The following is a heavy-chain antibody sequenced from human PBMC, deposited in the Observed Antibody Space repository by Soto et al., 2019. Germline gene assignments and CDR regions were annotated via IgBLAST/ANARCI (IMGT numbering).Heavy chain of an antibody. CDR3: ATSVNSAMAFHY. Sequence: ASVKVSCKASGYTFTHYYIHWVRQAPGQGLEWMGIINPNGGITTYAQKFRAGFSMTRDTSTSTVYLELSSLRSEDSAVYYCATSVNSAMAFHYWGQGTLVTVSS. V-gene: IGHV1-46*01. CDR1: GYTFTHYY. J-gene: IGHJ4*01. D-gene: IGHD5-18*01. CDR2: INPNGGIT.